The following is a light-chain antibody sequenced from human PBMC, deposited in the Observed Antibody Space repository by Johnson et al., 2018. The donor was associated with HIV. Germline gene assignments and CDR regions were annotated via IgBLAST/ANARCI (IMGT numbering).Light chain of an antibody. Sequence: SVLTQPPSVSAAPGQKVTVSCSGSSSNIGNNFVSWYQQVPGTAPKLLIYDTDKRPSGIPDRFSGSKSGTSATLGIGGLQTGDEADYYCGTWDNSLSAGVFGSGTKVTVL. CDR2: DTD. CDR1: SSNIGNNF. J-gene: IGLJ1*01. V-gene: IGLV1-51*01. CDR3: GTWDNSLSAGV.